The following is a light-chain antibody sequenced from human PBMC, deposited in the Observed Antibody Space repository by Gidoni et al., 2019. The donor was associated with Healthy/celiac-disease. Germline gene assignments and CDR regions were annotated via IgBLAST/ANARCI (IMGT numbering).Light chain of an antibody. Sequence: GQSVTISCTGTSSDVGGYNYVSWYQQHPGKAPKLMIYEVSKRPSGVPDRFSGSKSGNTASLTVSGLQAEDEADYYCSSYAGSNSYVVFGGGTKLTVL. CDR3: SSYAGSNSYVV. CDR2: EVS. J-gene: IGLJ2*01. V-gene: IGLV2-8*01. CDR1: SSDVGGYNY.